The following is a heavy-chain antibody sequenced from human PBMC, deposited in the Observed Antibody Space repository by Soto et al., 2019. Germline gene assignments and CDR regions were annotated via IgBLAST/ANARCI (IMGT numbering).Heavy chain of an antibody. Sequence: EVQLVESGGGLVKPGGSLRLSCAASGFTFSSYSMNWVRQAPGKGLEWVSSISSSSSYIYYADSVKGRFTISRDNAKNSLYLQMNSLRAEDTAVYYCAREGPGKEIVGATTWDFDYWGQGTLVTVSS. J-gene: IGHJ4*02. D-gene: IGHD1-26*01. CDR3: AREGPGKEIVGATTWDFDY. CDR1: GFTFSSYS. CDR2: ISSSSSYI. V-gene: IGHV3-21*01.